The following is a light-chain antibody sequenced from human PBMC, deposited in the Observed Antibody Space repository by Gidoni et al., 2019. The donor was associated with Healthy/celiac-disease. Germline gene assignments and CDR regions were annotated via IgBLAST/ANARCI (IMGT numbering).Light chain of an antibody. V-gene: IGKV3-20*01. Sequence: EIVLTQSPGTLSLSPGERATLSCRASQSVSSSYLAWYQQKPGQAPRLLIYGASSRATGIPDRFSGSGSGTDFTLTISRLEPEDFAVYYCQQYGSSRLMYTFXXXTKLEIK. CDR2: GAS. CDR3: QQYGSSRLMYT. CDR1: QSVSSSY. J-gene: IGKJ2*01.